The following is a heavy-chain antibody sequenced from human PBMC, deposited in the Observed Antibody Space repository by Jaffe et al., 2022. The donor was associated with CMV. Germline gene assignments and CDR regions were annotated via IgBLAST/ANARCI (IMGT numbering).Heavy chain of an antibody. V-gene: IGHV4-59*01. CDR3: AGASSSWYEGWFDP. Sequence: QVQLQESGPGLVKPSETLSLTCTVSGGSISSYYWSWIRQPPGKGLEWIGYIYYSGSTNYNPSLKSRVTISVDTSKNQFSLKLSSVTAADTAVYYCAGASSSWYEGWFDPWGQGTLVTVSS. J-gene: IGHJ5*02. CDR1: GGSISSYY. CDR2: IYYSGST. D-gene: IGHD6-13*01.